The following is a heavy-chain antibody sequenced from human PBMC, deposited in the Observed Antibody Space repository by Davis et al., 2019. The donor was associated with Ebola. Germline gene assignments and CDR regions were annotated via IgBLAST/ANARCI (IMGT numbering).Heavy chain of an antibody. V-gene: IGHV3-74*01. CDR2: TNSDGSGT. Sequence: GESLKISCAASGFTFSAYWMHWVRQAPGKGLVWVSRTNSDGSGTSYADSVRGRFTISRDNAKNSLYLQMNSLRAEDTAVYYCARDLGTDDYGDYVPDYWGQGTLVTVSS. J-gene: IGHJ4*02. D-gene: IGHD4-17*01. CDR3: ARDLGTDDYGDYVPDY. CDR1: GFTFSAYW.